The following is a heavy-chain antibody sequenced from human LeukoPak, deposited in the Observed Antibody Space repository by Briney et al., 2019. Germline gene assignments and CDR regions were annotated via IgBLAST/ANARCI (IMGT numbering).Heavy chain of an antibody. CDR1: GGSISRYY. Sequence: NPSETLSLTCTVSGGSISRYYWSWIRRPPGKGLEWIGYIDDSGNTNYNPSLKSQVTISVDKSKNQFSLKLSFVTAADTAMYYCARSVAAGSSSWYVNWGQGTLVTVSS. V-gene: IGHV4-59*01. D-gene: IGHD6-13*01. J-gene: IGHJ4*02. CDR3: ARSVAAGSSSWYVN. CDR2: IDDSGNT.